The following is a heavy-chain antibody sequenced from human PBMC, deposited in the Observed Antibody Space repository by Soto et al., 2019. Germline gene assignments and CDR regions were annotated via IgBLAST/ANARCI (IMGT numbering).Heavy chain of an antibody. D-gene: IGHD3-3*02. CDR1: GGSISSYY. Sequence: PSETLSLTCTVSGGSISSYYWSWIRQPPGKGLEWIGYIYYSGSTNYNPSLKSRVTISVDTSKNQFSLKIEDTAVYYCTRHLADYWGQGTLVTVSS. J-gene: IGHJ4*02. V-gene: IGHV4-59*08. CDR3: TRHLADY. CDR2: IYYSGST.